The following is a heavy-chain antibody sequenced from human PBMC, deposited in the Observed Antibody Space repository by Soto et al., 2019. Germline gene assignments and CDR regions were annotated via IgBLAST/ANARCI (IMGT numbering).Heavy chain of an antibody. Sequence: GASVKVSCKAYGYTFTSYAMQWVRQAPGQRLEWMGWINAGNGNTKYSQKFQGRVTITRDTSASTAYMELSSLRSEDTAVYYCARSIVVVTALDYWGQGTLVTVSS. CDR2: INAGNGNT. J-gene: IGHJ4*02. CDR3: ARSIVVVTALDY. D-gene: IGHD2-21*02. CDR1: GYTFTSYA. V-gene: IGHV1-3*01.